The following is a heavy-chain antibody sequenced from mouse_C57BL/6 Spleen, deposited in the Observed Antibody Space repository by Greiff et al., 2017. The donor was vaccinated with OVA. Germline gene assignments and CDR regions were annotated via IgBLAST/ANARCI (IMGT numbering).Heavy chain of an antibody. V-gene: IGHV3-6*01. Sequence: EVKLQESGPGLVKPSQSLSLTCSVTGYSITSGYYWNWIRQFPGNKLEWMGYISYDGSNNYNPSLKNRISITRDTSKNQFFLKLNSVTTEDTATYYCARADLTGPCDYWGQGTTLTVSS. CDR1: GYSITSGYY. CDR2: ISYDGSN. J-gene: IGHJ2*01. CDR3: ARADLTGPCDY. D-gene: IGHD4-1*01.